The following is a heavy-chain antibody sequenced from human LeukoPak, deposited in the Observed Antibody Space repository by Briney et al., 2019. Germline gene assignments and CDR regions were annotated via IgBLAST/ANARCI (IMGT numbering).Heavy chain of an antibody. CDR2: IYYSGST. D-gene: IGHD3-3*01. CDR3: ARIQFGSGYYSVYYYGMDV. Sequence: SETLSLTCTVSGGSISSYYWSWLRQPPGKGLEWIGYIYYSGSTNYNPSLKSRVTISVDTSKNQFSLKLHSVTAADTAVYYCARIQFGSGYYSVYYYGMDVWGQGTTVTVSS. V-gene: IGHV4-59*01. CDR1: GGSISSYY. J-gene: IGHJ6*02.